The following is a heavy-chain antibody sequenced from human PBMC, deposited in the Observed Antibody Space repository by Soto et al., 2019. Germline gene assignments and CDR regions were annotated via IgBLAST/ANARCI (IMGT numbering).Heavy chain of an antibody. CDR2: IYYSGST. CDR1: GGSISSSSYY. J-gene: IGHJ6*02. V-gene: IGHV4-39*01. Sequence: SETLFLTCTVSGGSISSSSYYWGWIRQPPGKGLEWIGSIYYSGSTYYNPSLKSRVTISVDTSKNQFSLKLSSVTAADTAVYYCARHVVLPYYYGMDVWGQGTTVTVSS. D-gene: IGHD3-10*01. CDR3: ARHVVLPYYYGMDV.